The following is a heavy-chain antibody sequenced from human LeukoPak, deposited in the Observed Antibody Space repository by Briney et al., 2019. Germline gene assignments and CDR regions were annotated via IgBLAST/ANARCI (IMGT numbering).Heavy chain of an antibody. CDR1: GGSISSSSYY. J-gene: IGHJ4*02. CDR3: ARHYLIVVVPAARGGEFDY. Sequence: SETLSLTCTVSGGSISSSSYYWGWIRQPPGKGLEWIGRIYYSGRTYYKPSLKSRVTISVDTSKNPFCLKLSSVTAPDTAVFHCARHYLIVVVPAARGGEFDYWGQGTLVTVSS. V-gene: IGHV4-39*01. CDR2: IYYSGRT. D-gene: IGHD2-2*01.